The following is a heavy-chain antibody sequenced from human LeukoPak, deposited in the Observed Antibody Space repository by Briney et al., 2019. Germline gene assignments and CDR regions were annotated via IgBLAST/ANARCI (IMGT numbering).Heavy chain of an antibody. CDR3: ARDNYGGNPFDY. V-gene: IGHV4-59*01. D-gene: IGHD4-23*01. Sequence: SETLSLTYTVSGGSISSYYWSWIRQPPGKGLEWIGYMSYSGNTSYNPSLKSRVTISVDTSKSQFSLKLSSVTAADTAMYYCARDNYGGNPFDYWGQGTLVTVSS. J-gene: IGHJ4*02. CDR2: MSYSGNT. CDR1: GGSISSYY.